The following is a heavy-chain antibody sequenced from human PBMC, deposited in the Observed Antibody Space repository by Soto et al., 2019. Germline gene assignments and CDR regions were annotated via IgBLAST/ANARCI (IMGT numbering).Heavy chain of an antibody. Sequence: EVQLVESGGGLVKPGGSLRLSCAASGFTFSSYSMNWVRQAPGKGLEWVSSISSSSNFISYGDSVKGRFTISRDNAKNSLYLQMSSLRAEDTAVYYCARDRDYYYYYMDVWAKGPRSPSP. CDR3: ARDRDYYYYYMDV. V-gene: IGHV3-21*01. CDR2: ISSSSNFI. CDR1: GFTFSSYS. J-gene: IGHJ6*03. D-gene: IGHD3-10*01.